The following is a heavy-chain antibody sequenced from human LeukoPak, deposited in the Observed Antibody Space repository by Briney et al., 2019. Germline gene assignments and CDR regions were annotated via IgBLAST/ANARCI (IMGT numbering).Heavy chain of an antibody. CDR3: TKDIGYRLGKGYYYYGMDV. CDR2: ISYDGSNK. V-gene: IGHV3-30-3*01. Sequence: PGGSLGLSCAASGFTFSSYAMHWVRQAPGKGLEWVAVISYDGSNKYYADSVKGRFTISRDNAKNSLYLQMNSLRAEDAALYYCTKDIGYRLGKGYYYYGMDVWGQGTTVTVSS. J-gene: IGHJ6*02. D-gene: IGHD7-27*01. CDR1: GFTFSSYA.